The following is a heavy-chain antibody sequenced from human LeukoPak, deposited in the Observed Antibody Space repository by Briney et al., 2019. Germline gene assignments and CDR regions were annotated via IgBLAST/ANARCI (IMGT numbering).Heavy chain of an antibody. CDR2: ISYDGSNK. V-gene: IGHV3-30-3*01. Sequence: GRSLRLSCAASGFTFSSYAMHWVRQAPGKGLEWVAVISYDGSNKYYADSVKGRFTISRDNSKNTLYLQMNSLRAEDTAVYYCARGRASSSWYKILSSYWYFDLWGRGTLVTVSS. CDR3: ARGRASSSWYKILSSYWYFDL. CDR1: GFTFSSYA. J-gene: IGHJ2*01. D-gene: IGHD6-13*01.